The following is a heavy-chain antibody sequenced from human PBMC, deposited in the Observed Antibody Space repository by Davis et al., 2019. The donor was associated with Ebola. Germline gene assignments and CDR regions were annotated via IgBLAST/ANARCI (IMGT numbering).Heavy chain of an antibody. V-gene: IGHV1-8*01. J-gene: IGHJ4*02. CDR3: ARSIQVLGATGPGY. D-gene: IGHD1-26*01. CDR2: MNPNSGNT. Sequence: AASVKVSCKASGYTFTSYDINWVRQAAGQGLEWMGWMNPNSGNTGYAQKFQGRVPMTRDTSISTAYMELSGLGSDDTAVYYCARSIQVLGATGPGYWGQGTRVTVSS. CDR1: GYTFTSYD.